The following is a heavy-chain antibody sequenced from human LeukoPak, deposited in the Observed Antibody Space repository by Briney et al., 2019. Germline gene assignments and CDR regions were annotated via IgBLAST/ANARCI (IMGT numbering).Heavy chain of an antibody. CDR3: ARDIQTVAGHPVDY. J-gene: IGHJ4*02. CDR1: GYSFGTYG. CDR2: INTYNGNT. D-gene: IGHD6-19*01. Sequence: ASVNVPCKTSGYSFGTYGINWVRQAPGQGLEWMGWINTYNGNTHFAQKFQDRVTLTTDTPTSTVFMDLRSLTSDDTAVYFCARDIQTVAGHPVDYWGQGTLVTVSS. V-gene: IGHV1-18*01.